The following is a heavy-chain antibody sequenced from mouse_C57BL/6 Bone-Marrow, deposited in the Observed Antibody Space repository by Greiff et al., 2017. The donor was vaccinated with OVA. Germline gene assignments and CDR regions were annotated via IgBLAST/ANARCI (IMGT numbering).Heavy chain of an antibody. J-gene: IGHJ1*03. CDR3: AGSSYGSWYFDV. D-gene: IGHD1-1*01. CDR2: IYPGSGST. Sequence: QVQLQQPGAELVKPGASVKMSCKASGYTFTSYWITWVKQRPGQGLEWIGDIYPGSGSTNYNEKFKSKATLTVDTSSSTAYMQLSSLTSEDSAVYYCAGSSYGSWYFDVWGTGTTVTVSS. CDR1: GYTFTSYW. V-gene: IGHV1-55*01.